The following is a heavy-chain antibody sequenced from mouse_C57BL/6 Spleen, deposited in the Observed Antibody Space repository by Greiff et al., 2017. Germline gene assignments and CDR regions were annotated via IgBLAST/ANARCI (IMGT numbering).Heavy chain of an antibody. V-gene: IGHV5-4*01. CDR2: ISDGGSYT. Sequence: EVKLMESGGGLVKPGGSLQLSCAASGFTFSSYAMSWVRQTPDKRLEWVATISDGGSYTYYPDNVKGRFTISRDNAKNNLYLQMSHLKSEDTAMYNCARDQDYGNLAWFAYLGQGTLVTVSA. D-gene: IGHD2-1*01. CDR1: GFTFSSYA. J-gene: IGHJ3*01. CDR3: ARDQDYGNLAWFAY.